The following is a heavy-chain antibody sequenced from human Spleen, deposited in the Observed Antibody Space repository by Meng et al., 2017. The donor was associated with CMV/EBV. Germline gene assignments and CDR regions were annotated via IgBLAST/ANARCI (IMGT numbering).Heavy chain of an antibody. Sequence: GESLKISCAASGFTFSDQYMDWVRQAPGKGPEWVSIIYASGTAYYADSVKGRFTISRDNSKNTLYLQMNSLRPEDTAVYFCAREVGEIVVLPAAIESYYYGLDVWGQGTTVTVSS. CDR2: IYASGTA. CDR3: AREVGEIVVLPAAIESYYYGLDV. J-gene: IGHJ6*02. CDR1: GFTFSDQY. D-gene: IGHD2-2*02. V-gene: IGHV3-66*03.